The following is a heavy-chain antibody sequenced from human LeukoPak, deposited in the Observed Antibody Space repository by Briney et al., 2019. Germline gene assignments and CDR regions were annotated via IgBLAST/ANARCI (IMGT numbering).Heavy chain of an antibody. V-gene: IGHV3-30*04. Sequence: GRSLRLSCAASGFTFNIYSMHWVRQAPGKGLEWVAVISPDGSSENYADSVRGRFTISRDNAKKTLHLQLNSLRPEDTAVYYCARCIVVIPVVRGGGYYGMDVWGQGTTVTVSS. CDR3: ARCIVVIPVVRGGGYYGMDV. CDR2: ISPDGSSE. J-gene: IGHJ6*02. D-gene: IGHD2-2*01. CDR1: GFTFNIYS.